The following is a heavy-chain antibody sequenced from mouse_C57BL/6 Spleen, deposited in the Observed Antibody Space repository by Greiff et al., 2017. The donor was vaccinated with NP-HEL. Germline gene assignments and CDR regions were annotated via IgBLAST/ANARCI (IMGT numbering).Heavy chain of an antibody. J-gene: IGHJ2*01. CDR3: ARYLPLYGSSRYFFGC. CDR2: INPSSGYT. CDR1: GYTLTSYT. V-gene: IGHV1-4*01. Sequence: VMLVESGAELARPGASVKMSCKASGYTLTSYTMHWVKQRPGQGLEWIGSINPSSGYTKYNEKFKDKATLTADKSSSTAYMQLSSLKSEDSAVYYCARYLPLYGSSRYFFGCRGQGANLSVTS. D-gene: IGHD1-1*01.